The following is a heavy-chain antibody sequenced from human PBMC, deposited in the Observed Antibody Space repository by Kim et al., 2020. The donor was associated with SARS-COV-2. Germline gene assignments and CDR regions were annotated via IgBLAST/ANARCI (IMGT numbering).Heavy chain of an antibody. Sequence: GESLKISCKGSGYSFTSYWIGWVRQMPGKGLEWMGIIYPGDSDTRYSPSFQGQVTISADKSISTAYLQWSSLKASDTAMYYCASATTVVTVAFDIWGQGTMVTVSS. D-gene: IGHD4-17*01. J-gene: IGHJ3*02. CDR2: IYPGDSDT. V-gene: IGHV5-51*01. CDR1: GYSFTSYW. CDR3: ASATTVVTVAFDI.